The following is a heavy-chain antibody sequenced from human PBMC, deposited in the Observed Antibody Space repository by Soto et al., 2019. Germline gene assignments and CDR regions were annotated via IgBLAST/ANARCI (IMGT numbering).Heavy chain of an antibody. CDR3: VRELTGATKRRWFDP. V-gene: IGHV4-61*01. J-gene: IGHJ5*02. CDR1: GGSVSSDNYY. D-gene: IGHD1-20*01. Sequence: QVQLQESGPGLVKPSETLSLTCTVSGGSVSSDNYYWNWIRQPPGKGLEWIGYIYYSGTTKYNPSFKSRGTMSLFTSHYQLSLELTCVTATDTAGYYFVRELTGATKRRWFDPWGQGTLVTVSS. CDR2: IYYSGTT.